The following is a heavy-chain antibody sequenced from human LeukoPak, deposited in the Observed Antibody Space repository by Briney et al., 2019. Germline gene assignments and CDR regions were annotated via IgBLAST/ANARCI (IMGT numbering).Heavy chain of an antibody. CDR3: AKTGIAAPYGMDV. D-gene: IGHD6-13*01. CDR2: ISGSGDRT. CDR1: GFSFSSYG. V-gene: IGHV3-23*01. Sequence: GGSLRPSCAASGFSFSSYGMSWVRQAPGKGLEWVSAISGSGDRTNYADSVKGRFTISRDNSKNTLYVQMNSLRAEDTAVYYCAKTGIAAPYGMDVWGQGTTVTVSS. J-gene: IGHJ6*02.